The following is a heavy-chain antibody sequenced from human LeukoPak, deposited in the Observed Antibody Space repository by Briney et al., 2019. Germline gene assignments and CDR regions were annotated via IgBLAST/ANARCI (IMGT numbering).Heavy chain of an antibody. CDR3: ARRADTAMADYYYGMDV. CDR1: GGSISSGSYY. D-gene: IGHD5-18*01. CDR2: IYYSGST. Sequence: SETLSLTCTVSGGSISSGSYYWGWIRQPPGRGLEWIGSIYYSGSTYYNPSLKSRVTISVDTSKNQFSLKLSSVTAADTAVYYCARRADTAMADYYYGMDVWGQGTTVTVSS. V-gene: IGHV4-39*01. J-gene: IGHJ6*02.